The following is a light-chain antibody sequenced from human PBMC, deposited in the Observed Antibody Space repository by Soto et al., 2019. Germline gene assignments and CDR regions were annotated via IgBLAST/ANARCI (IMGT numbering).Light chain of an antibody. V-gene: IGKV3D-11*03. Sequence: EIVLTQSPATLSSFPGDRVTLSCRASQYINTRLAWYQHRPGQSTRLLIYQTSLRAAGIPARFSASGSGTDFTLTISDVQPEDFAVYYCQQYGRSPFTFGPGTKVDIK. CDR3: QQYGRSPFT. CDR1: QYINTR. CDR2: QTS. J-gene: IGKJ3*01.